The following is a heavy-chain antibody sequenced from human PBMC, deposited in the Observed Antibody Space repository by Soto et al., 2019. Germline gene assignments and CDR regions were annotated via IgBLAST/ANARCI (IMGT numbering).Heavy chain of an antibody. D-gene: IGHD5-12*01. V-gene: IGHV3-49*04. Sequence: LRLSCTASGFTFGDYAMSWVRQAPGKGLEWVGFIRSKAYGGTTEYAASVKGRFTISRDDSKSIAYLQMNSLKTEDTAVYYCTRGRVRRDGYNWAYWGQGTLVTVSS. CDR1: GFTFGDYA. CDR3: TRGRVRRDGYNWAY. J-gene: IGHJ4*02. CDR2: IRSKAYGGTT.